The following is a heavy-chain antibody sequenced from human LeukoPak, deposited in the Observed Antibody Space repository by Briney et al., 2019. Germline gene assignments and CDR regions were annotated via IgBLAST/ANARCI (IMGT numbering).Heavy chain of an antibody. CDR3: AKANDFWSGYYDY. CDR1: GFTFSSYS. CDR2: ISSSSSDI. V-gene: IGHV3-21*01. D-gene: IGHD3-3*01. Sequence: GGSLRPSCAASGFTFSSYSMNWVRQAPGKGLEWVSSISSSSSDIYYADSVKGRFTISRDNAKNSLYLQMNSLRAEDTAVYYCAKANDFWSGYYDYWGQGTLVTVSS. J-gene: IGHJ4*02.